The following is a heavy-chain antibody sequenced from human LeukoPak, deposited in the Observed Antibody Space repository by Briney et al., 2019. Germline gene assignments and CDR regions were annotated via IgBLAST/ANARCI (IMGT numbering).Heavy chain of an antibody. CDR1: GYTFTSYG. V-gene: IGHV1-18*01. J-gene: IGHJ6*02. D-gene: IGHD3-10*01. Sequence: ASVKVACKASGYTFTSYGFSGVRQAPGQGLGCMGWISAYNGNTNYAQKLQGRVTMTTDTSTTTAYMELRSLRSDDTAAYYCARDGRQQGVRGVITPYYGMDFWGQGTTVTVSS. CDR3: ARDGRQQGVRGVITPYYGMDF. CDR2: ISAYNGNT.